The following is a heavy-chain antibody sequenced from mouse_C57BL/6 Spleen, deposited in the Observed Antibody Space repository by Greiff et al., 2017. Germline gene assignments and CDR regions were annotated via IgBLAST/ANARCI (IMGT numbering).Heavy chain of an antibody. D-gene: IGHD2-1*01. J-gene: IGHJ2*01. CDR1: GFTFSDAW. V-gene: IGHV6-6*01. CDR2: IRNKANNHAT. CDR3: TRQEYYYGNYFDC. Sequence: EVKLMESGGGLVQPGGSMKLSCAASGFTFSDAWMDWVRQSPEKGLEWVAEIRNKANNHATYYAESVKGRFTISRDDSKSSVYLQMNSLRAEDTGIYYGTRQEYYYGNYFDCWGQGTTLTVSS.